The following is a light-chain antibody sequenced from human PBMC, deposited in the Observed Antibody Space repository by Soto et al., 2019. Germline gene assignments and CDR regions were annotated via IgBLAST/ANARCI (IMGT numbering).Light chain of an antibody. CDR2: GAY. V-gene: IGKV3-15*01. J-gene: IGKJ1*01. CDR1: QSVGNN. CDR3: QHYNYWPPKT. Sequence: EVVMTQSPATLSVAPCEISTLSCRSSQSVGNNLAWYQQKPGQAPRLLIYGAYTRATGIPARFSGSGSGTDFTLTISSLQSEDFAVYYCQHYNYWPPKTFGQGTKVDIK.